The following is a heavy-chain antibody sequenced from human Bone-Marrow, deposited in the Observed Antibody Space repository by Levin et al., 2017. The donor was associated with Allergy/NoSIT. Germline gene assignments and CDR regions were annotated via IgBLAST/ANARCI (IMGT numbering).Heavy chain of an antibody. V-gene: IGHV3-23*01. Sequence: PGGSLRLSCAASGFTFSSYAMSWVRQAPGKGLEWVSSIRVSGGTTFYADSVKGRFTISRDNSKNMLYLQMNSLRAEDTAAYYCAKQHDYSAYSVFDYWGQGSLVTVSS. CDR3: AKQHDYSAYSVFDY. CDR2: IRVSGGTT. CDR1: GFTFSSYA. J-gene: IGHJ4*02. D-gene: IGHD3-22*01.